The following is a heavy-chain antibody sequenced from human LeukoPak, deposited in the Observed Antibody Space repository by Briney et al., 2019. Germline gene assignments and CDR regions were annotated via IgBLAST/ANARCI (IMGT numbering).Heavy chain of an antibody. J-gene: IGHJ4*02. V-gene: IGHV3-74*01. CDR3: AKASVWTMVRVVSYFDD. D-gene: IGHD3-10*01. CDR2: INSDGSVT. CDR1: GFTFSSYW. Sequence: GGSLRLSCAASGFTFSSYWMHWVRQAPGKGLVWVSRINSDGSVTTYADSVKGRFTISRDNAKNTLYLQMNSLRAEDTAVYYCAKASVWTMVRVVSYFDDWGQGIQVTVSS.